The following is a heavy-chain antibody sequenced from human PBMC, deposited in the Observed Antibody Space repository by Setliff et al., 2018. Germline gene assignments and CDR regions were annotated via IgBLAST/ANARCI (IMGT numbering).Heavy chain of an antibody. D-gene: IGHD3-10*01. Sequence: GGSLRLSCAAPGFTFSSLWVSWVGQAPGKGLEWLVSINPDGSEKYYVDSVNGRFTISRDNAKNSLSLQMNSLRTEDTAVYYCFGAGTCSYWGQGTLVTVSS. CDR2: INPDGSEK. V-gene: IGHV3-7*01. J-gene: IGHJ4*02. CDR1: GFTFSSLW. CDR3: FGAGTCSY.